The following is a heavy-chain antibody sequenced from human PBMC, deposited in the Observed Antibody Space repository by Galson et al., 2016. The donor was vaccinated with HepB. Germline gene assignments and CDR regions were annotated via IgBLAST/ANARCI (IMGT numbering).Heavy chain of an antibody. CDR3: AKAPMGHFYAMDV. J-gene: IGHJ6*02. Sequence: SLRLSCAASGFTFGDYAMHWVRQAPGKGLEWVSGITWKSDHIAYADSVRGRFAISRDNAKNSLHLQINSLTTEDTAFYYCAKAPMGHFYAMDVWGQGTTVIVSS. CDR1: GFTFGDYA. D-gene: IGHD3-10*01. CDR2: ITWKSDHI. V-gene: IGHV3-9*01.